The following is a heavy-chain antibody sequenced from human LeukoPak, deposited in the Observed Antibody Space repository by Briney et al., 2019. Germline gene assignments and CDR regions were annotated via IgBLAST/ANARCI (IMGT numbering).Heavy chain of an antibody. J-gene: IGHJ4*02. V-gene: IGHV1-69*13. CDR3: ARGPYSGSYYFTFDY. CDR1: GGTFSSYA. Sequence: GASVKVSCKASGGTFSSYAISWERQAPGQGLEWMGGIIPIFGTANYAQKFQGRVTITADESTSTAYMELSSLRSEDTAVYYCARGPYSGSYYFTFDYWGQGTLVTVSS. D-gene: IGHD1-26*01. CDR2: IIPIFGTA.